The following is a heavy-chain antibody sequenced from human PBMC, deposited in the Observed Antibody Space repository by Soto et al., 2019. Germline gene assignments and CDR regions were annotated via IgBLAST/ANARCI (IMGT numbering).Heavy chain of an antibody. CDR1: GFTSSGSA. CDR2: IRSKANGYAT. Sequence: PGGPLRLPWAASGFTSSGSAMPWVRQASGKGLEWVGRIRSKANGYATAYAASVKGRFTISRDDSKNTAYLQMNSLKTEDTAVDYCTVITTDYWGQGTLVTVSS. CDR3: TVITTDY. J-gene: IGHJ4*02. V-gene: IGHV3-73*01. D-gene: IGHD3-16*01.